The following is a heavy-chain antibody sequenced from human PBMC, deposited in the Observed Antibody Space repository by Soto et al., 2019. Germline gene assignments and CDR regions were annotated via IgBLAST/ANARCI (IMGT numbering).Heavy chain of an antibody. Sequence: PGGSLRLSCAASGFPFSSYWMSWVRQAPGKGLEWVANIKQDGSEKYYVDSVKGRFTISRDNAKNSLYLQMNSLRAEDTAVYYCARSIAAAGRPLDYWGQGTLVTVSS. V-gene: IGHV3-7*01. CDR3: ARSIAAAGRPLDY. J-gene: IGHJ4*02. CDR2: IKQDGSEK. CDR1: GFPFSSYW. D-gene: IGHD6-13*01.